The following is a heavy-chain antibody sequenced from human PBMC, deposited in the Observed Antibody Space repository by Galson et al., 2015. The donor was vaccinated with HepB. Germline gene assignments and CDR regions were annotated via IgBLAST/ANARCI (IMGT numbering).Heavy chain of an antibody. J-gene: IGHJ4*02. CDR2: IKQDGSEK. D-gene: IGHD5-12*01. V-gene: IGHV3-7*03. CDR3: ARDLGDIVATIFFDY. CDR1: GFTFSSYW. Sequence: SLRLSCAASGFTFSSYWMSWVRQAPGKGLEWVANIKQDGSEKYYVDSVKGRFTISRDNAKNSLYLQMNSLRAEDTAVYYCARDLGDIVATIFFDYWGQGTLVTVSS.